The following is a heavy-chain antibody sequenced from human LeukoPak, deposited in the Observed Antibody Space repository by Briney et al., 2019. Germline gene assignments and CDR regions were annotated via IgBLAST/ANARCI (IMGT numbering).Heavy chain of an antibody. V-gene: IGHV3-23*01. Sequence: GGSLRLSCAASGFTFSNYAMSWVRQAPGKGLEWVSAISGSGGSTYYADSVKGRFTISRDNSKNTLYLQMNSLRAEDTAVYYCAKGDYYDSSGYGFDYWGQGTLVTVSS. CDR2: ISGSGGST. CDR3: AKGDYYDSSGYGFDY. J-gene: IGHJ4*02. D-gene: IGHD3-22*01. CDR1: GFTFSNYA.